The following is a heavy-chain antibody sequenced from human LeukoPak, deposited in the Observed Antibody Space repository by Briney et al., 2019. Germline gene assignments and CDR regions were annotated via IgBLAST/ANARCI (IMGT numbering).Heavy chain of an antibody. CDR3: AKWGDYDVLTGYYDPDY. Sequence: GGSLRLSCAASGFTFSNYAMSWVRQAPGKGLEWVSAITGSGGGTYYADSVKGRFTISRDNSKNTLCLQMNSLRAEDTAVYYCAKWGDYDVLTGYYDPDYWGQGTLVTVSS. CDR2: ITGSGGGT. D-gene: IGHD3-9*01. CDR1: GFTFSNYA. V-gene: IGHV3-23*01. J-gene: IGHJ4*02.